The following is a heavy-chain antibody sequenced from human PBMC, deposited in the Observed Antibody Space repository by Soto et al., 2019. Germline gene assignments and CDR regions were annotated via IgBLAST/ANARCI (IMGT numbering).Heavy chain of an antibody. Sequence: SLRLSCAASGFTFSSYEMNWVRQAPGKGLEWVSYISSSGSTIYYADSVKGRFTISRDNSKNTLYLQMNSLRAEDTAVYYCAKSGPSDYWGQGTLVTVSS. CDR2: ISSSGSTI. CDR1: GFTFSSYE. CDR3: AKSGPSDY. J-gene: IGHJ4*02. V-gene: IGHV3-48*03.